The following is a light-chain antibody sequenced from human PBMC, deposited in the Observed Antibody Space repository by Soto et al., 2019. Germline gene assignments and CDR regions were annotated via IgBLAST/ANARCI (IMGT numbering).Light chain of an antibody. V-gene: IGKV3-20*01. CDR2: GAS. J-gene: IGKJ4*01. Sequence: EIVLTQSPGTLSLSPGERATLSCRASQSVSSSYLAWYQQKPGQAPRLLIYGASSRATGIPDRFSGSGSGTDFTLTISRLEPEDFAVYYCQQYSSPKALTFGGGTKVEIK. CDR1: QSVSSSY. CDR3: QQYSSPKALT.